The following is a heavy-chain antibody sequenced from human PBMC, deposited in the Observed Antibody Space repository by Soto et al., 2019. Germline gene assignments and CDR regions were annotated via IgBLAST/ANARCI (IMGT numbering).Heavy chain of an antibody. V-gene: IGHV4-34*01. Sequence: QVQLQQWGAGLLKPSETLSLTCAVYSGSFSGYYWSWIRQPPGKGLEWIGEINHSGSTNYNPSLKSRVTISVDTSKNQFSLKLSSVTAADTAVYYCADDSSGWYYYWGQGTLVTVSS. D-gene: IGHD6-19*01. CDR1: SGSFSGYY. CDR3: ADDSSGWYYY. J-gene: IGHJ4*02. CDR2: INHSGST.